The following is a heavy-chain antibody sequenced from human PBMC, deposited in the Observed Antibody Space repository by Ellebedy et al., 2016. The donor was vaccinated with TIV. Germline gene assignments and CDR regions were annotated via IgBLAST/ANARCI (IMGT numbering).Heavy chain of an antibody. CDR3: ARASDYFDSSAYQYRPLNY. CDR1: GFTVSGNY. Sequence: PGGSLRLSCAASGFTVSGNYMSWVRQAPGKGLEWVSVIYGGASTYYVDSVKGRFTISRDSSKNTLYLQMNSLRAEDTAVYYCARASDYFDSSAYQYRPLNYWGQGILVTVSS. V-gene: IGHV3-66*01. CDR2: IYGGAST. D-gene: IGHD3-22*01. J-gene: IGHJ4*02.